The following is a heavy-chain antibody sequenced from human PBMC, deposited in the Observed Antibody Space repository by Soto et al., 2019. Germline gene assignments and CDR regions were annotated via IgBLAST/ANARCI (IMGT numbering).Heavy chain of an antibody. D-gene: IGHD6-19*01. CDR2: IRSKTNSYAT. CDR1: GFTFGGSA. Sequence: EGQLVESGGGLVQPGGSLKLSCAASGFTFGGSAMHWVRQASGKGLEWVGHIRSKTNSYATAYAESVKGRFTISRDDEMNTAYLQMNSLKTEDTAVYFCTRQTDAVQWLVVPTDYNFDYWGQGTLVTVSS. V-gene: IGHV3-73*02. J-gene: IGHJ4*02. CDR3: TRQTDAVQWLVVPTDYNFDY.